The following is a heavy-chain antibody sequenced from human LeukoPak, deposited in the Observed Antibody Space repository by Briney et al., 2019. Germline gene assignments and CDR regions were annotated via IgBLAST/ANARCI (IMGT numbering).Heavy chain of an antibody. CDR2: IYTSGST. J-gene: IGHJ4*02. CDR3: ARDPGTYSSSWFDY. CDR1: GGSISSYY. V-gene: IGHV4-4*07. Sequence: PSETLSLTCTVSGGSISSYYWSWIRQPAGKGLEWIGRIYTSGSTNYNPSLKSRVTMSVDTSKNQFSLKLSSVTAADTAVYYCARDPGTYSSSWFDYWGQGTLVTVSS. D-gene: IGHD6-13*01.